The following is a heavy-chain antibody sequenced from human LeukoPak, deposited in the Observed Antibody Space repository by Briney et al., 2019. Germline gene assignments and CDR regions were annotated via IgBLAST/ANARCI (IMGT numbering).Heavy chain of an antibody. Sequence: GASVKVSCKAFGYTFTSYYMHWVRQAPGQGLEWMGIINPSGGSTSYAQKFQGRVTMTRDTSTSTVYMVLSSLRSEDTAVYYCAMFFGVWGSYDAYYFDYWGQGTLVTVSS. J-gene: IGHJ4*02. D-gene: IGHD3-16*01. CDR3: AMFFGVWGSYDAYYFDY. CDR2: INPSGGST. V-gene: IGHV1-46*01. CDR1: GYTFTSYY.